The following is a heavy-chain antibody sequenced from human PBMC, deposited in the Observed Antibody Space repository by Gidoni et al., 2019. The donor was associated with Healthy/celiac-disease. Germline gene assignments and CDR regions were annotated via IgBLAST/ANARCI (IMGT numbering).Heavy chain of an antibody. CDR2: IYYSGST. CDR3: ARELYYYDSSGRLDY. CDR1: GGSISISSYY. D-gene: IGHD3-22*01. Sequence: QLQLQESGPGLVKPSETLSLTCTVSGGSISISSYYWGWIRQPPGKGLEWIGSIYYSGSTYYNPSLKSRVTISVDTSKNQFSLKLSSVTAADTAVYYCARELYYYDSSGRLDYWGQGTLVTVSS. J-gene: IGHJ4*02. V-gene: IGHV4-39*07.